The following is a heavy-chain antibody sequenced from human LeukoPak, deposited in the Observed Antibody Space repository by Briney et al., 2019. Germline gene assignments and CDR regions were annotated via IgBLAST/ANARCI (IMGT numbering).Heavy chain of an antibody. J-gene: IGHJ4*02. CDR3: ATAPGSSAFDY. CDR1: GFNFTNHW. Sequence: GGALRLSCAACGFNFTNHWMTWAGQAPGKGVEFVAYINQDESVKNYVDSVKGRFTISRDNAENSLHLQMNSLRVEDTAVYYGATAPGSSAFDYWGQGTLVTASS. D-gene: IGHD5/OR15-5a*01. V-gene: IGHV3-7*01. CDR2: INQDESVK.